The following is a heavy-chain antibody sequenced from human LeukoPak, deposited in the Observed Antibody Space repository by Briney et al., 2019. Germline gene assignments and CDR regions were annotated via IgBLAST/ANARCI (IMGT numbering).Heavy chain of an antibody. V-gene: IGHV1-18*01. D-gene: IGHD5-12*01. J-gene: IGHJ4*02. CDR1: GYTFTSYG. CDR3: VSEATTTKDDY. Sequence: ASVKVSCKASGYTFTSYGISWVRQAPGQGLEWMGWISAYNGNTNYAQKLQGRVTMTTDTSTSTAYMGLSSLRSEDTAVYYCVSEATTTKDDYWGQGTLVTVSS. CDR2: ISAYNGNT.